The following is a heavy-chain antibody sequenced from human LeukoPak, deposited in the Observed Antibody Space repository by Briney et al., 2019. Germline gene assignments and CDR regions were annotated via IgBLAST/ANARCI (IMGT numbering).Heavy chain of an antibody. CDR3: ARDIDTAVAGTLDY. J-gene: IGHJ4*02. Sequence: PGGSLRLSCAASGFTFDDYAMHWVRQAPGKGLEWVSLVSGDGGSTYYADSVKGRFTISRDNSKNSLYLQMNSLRTEDTALCYCARDIDTAVAGTLDYCGQGTLVTVSS. CDR2: VSGDGGST. CDR1: GFTFDDYA. D-gene: IGHD6-19*01. V-gene: IGHV3-43*02.